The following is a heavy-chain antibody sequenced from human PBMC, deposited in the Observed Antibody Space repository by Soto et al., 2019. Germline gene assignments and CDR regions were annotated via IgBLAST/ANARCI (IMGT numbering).Heavy chain of an antibody. CDR1: GFTFSSYG. D-gene: IGHD3-22*01. CDR2: IWYDGSNK. CDR3: ARGYYDSSGYSPSSGRYYGMQV. V-gene: IGHV3-33*01. Sequence: QVQLVESGGGVVQPGRSLRLSCAAPGFTFSSYGMHWVRQAPGKGLEWVAVIWYDGSNKYYADSVKGRFTISRDNSKNTLYLQMNSLRAEDTVVYYCARGYYDSSGYSPSSGRYYGMQVWGQETTVTVSS. J-gene: IGHJ6*02.